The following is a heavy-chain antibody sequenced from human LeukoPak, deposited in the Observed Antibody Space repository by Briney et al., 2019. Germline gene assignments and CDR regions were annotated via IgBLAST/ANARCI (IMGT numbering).Heavy chain of an antibody. J-gene: IGHJ4*02. CDR2: KSYDGSNK. CDR3: AKDREDSGYFHYFDY. CDR1: GFTFSSYG. D-gene: IGHD3-22*01. V-gene: IGHV3-30*18. Sequence: GGSLRLSCAASGFTFSSYGMHWVRQAPGKGLEWVAVKSYDGSNKYYADSVKGRFTISRDNSKNTLYLQMNSLRAEDTAVYYCAKDREDSGYFHYFDYWGQGTLVTVSS.